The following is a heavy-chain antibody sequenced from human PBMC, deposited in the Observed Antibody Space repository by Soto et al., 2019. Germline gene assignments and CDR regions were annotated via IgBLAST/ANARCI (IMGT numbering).Heavy chain of an antibody. D-gene: IGHD2-8*01. J-gene: IGHJ6*02. CDR3: AKRTCTNGVCYTGGYYYYGMDV. Sequence: GGSLRLSCAASGFTFSSYAMSWVRQAPGKGLEWVSAISGSGGSTYYADSVKGRFTISRDNSKNTLYLQMNSLRAEDTAVYYCAKRTCTNGVCYTGGYYYYGMDVWGQGTTVTVSS. V-gene: IGHV3-23*01. CDR1: GFTFSSYA. CDR2: ISGSGGST.